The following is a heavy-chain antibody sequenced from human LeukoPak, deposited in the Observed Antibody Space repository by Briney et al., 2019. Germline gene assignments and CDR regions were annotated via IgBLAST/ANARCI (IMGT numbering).Heavy chain of an antibody. CDR1: GFTFSSYA. CDR3: AKEIRFLAWLPLPYFDY. D-gene: IGHD3-3*01. J-gene: IGHJ4*02. Sequence: GGALRLSCAASGFTFSSYAMSWVRQAPGGGLEGVSAISGSGGSTYYADSVKGRFTISRDNSKNTLYLQMNSLRAEDTAVYYCAKEIRFLAWLPLPYFDYWGQGTLVTVSS. CDR2: ISGSGGST. V-gene: IGHV3-23*01.